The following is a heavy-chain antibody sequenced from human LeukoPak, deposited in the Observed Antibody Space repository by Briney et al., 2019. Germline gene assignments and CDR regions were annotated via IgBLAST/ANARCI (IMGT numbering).Heavy chain of an antibody. CDR2: ISYDGSNK. CDR1: GFTFSSYG. Sequence: GGSLRLSCAASGFTFSSYGMHWVRQAPGKGLEWVAVISYDGSNKYYADSVKGRFTISRDNSKNTLYLQVNSLRGEDTAVYYCAKDRGVTATRGQIDYWGQGTLVTVSS. D-gene: IGHD2-15*01. J-gene: IGHJ4*02. V-gene: IGHV3-30*18. CDR3: AKDRGVTATRGQIDY.